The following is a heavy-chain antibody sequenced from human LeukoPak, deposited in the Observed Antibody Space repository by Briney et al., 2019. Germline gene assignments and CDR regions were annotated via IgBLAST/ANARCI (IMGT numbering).Heavy chain of an antibody. CDR2: IYYSGST. J-gene: IGHJ3*02. D-gene: IGHD3-22*01. CDR1: YGSISGYY. Sequence: WETLTLTCSVSYGSISGYYWSWIRQYPGKELVWIGYIYYSGSTNYNPSLKSRVTISADMSKNQVSLKLSSVTAADTALYYCARHFTHYYDTSGYPRDSFHIWGHGTMVTVSS. V-gene: IGHV4-59*08. CDR3: ARHFTHYYDTSGYPRDSFHI.